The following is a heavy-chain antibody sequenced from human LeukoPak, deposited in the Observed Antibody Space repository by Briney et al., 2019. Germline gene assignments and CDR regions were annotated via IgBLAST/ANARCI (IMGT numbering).Heavy chain of an antibody. D-gene: IGHD2-15*01. CDR3: GRGMAIAANWFER. CDR2: IKRDGGEK. J-gene: IGHJ5*02. CDR1: GFTLSSYC. Sequence: PGGSLRLSCAPSGFTLSSYCTNWVRQAPGKGLEWVTNIKRDGGEKYSVDSVKRRFTISRDNARNSLFLQMNSLRAEDTAIYYWGRGMAIAANWFERWGQGTLVTVAS. V-gene: IGHV3-7*01.